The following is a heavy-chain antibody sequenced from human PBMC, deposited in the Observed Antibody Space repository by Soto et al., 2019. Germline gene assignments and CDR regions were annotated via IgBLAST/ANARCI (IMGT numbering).Heavy chain of an antibody. CDR3: AKIYSGWTRDAFDI. V-gene: IGHV3-23*01. Sequence: GGSLRLSCTASGFTFSSYATSWVRQAPGKGLEWVSVISGSGGSTYYADSVKGRFTISRDNSKNTLYLHMNSLRAEDTTVYYCAKIYSGWTRDAFDIWGQGTMVTVSS. CDR1: GFTFSSYA. J-gene: IGHJ3*02. D-gene: IGHD6-19*01. CDR2: ISGSGGST.